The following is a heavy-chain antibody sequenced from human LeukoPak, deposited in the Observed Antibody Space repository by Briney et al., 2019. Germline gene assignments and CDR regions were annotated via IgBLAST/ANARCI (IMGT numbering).Heavy chain of an antibody. J-gene: IGHJ4*02. CDR3: ARVSGSYYRMFDY. CDR1: GYSFTNYW. V-gene: IGHV5-51*01. Sequence: GESLKISCKGSGYSFTNYWIGWARQMPGKGLEWMGIIYPGDSDTRYSPSFQGQVTISADKSISTAYLQWNSLKASDTAMYFCARVSGSYYRMFDYWGQGTLVTVSS. CDR2: IYPGDSDT. D-gene: IGHD3-10*01.